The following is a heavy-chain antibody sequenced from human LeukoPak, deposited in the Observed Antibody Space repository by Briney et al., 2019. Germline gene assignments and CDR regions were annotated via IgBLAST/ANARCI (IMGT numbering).Heavy chain of an antibody. Sequence: PGGSLRLSCAASGFSFGGYGMHWVRQTPGKGLDWVSFVRYDGSKTYYGGSVKGRFTISRDNSNNTVYLQMNRLRPDDTAVYYCVRDGIGGSTTLDSWGQGTLVTVSS. CDR1: GFSFGGYG. CDR3: VRDGIGGSTTLDS. J-gene: IGHJ5*01. V-gene: IGHV3-30*02. D-gene: IGHD3-16*01. CDR2: VRYDGSKT.